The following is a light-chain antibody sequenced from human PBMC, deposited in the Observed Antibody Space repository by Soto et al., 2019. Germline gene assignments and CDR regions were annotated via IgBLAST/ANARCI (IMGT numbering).Light chain of an antibody. CDR3: SSYTSSSTLV. V-gene: IGLV2-14*01. CDR2: EVS. Sequence: QSVLTQPASVSGSPGQSITISCTGTRSDVGGYNYVSWYQQYPGKAPKLIICEVSNRPSGVSNRFSGSKSGNTASLTISGLQAEDEADYYCSSYTSSSTLVFGGGTKLTVL. J-gene: IGLJ2*01. CDR1: RSDVGGYNY.